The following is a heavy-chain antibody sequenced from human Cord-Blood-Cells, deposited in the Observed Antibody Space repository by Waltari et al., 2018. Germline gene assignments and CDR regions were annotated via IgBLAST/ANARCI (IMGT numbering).Heavy chain of an antibody. CDR1: GYTLTELS. CDR2: FDPEDGET. D-gene: IGHD1-26*01. V-gene: IGHV1-24*01. CDR3: ATDNWVVGATNAFDI. Sequence: QVQLLQSGAEVKKPGASVKVSCKVSGYTLTELSMHWVRKAPGKGLEWMGGFDPEDGETIYAQKFQGRVTMTEDTSTDTAYMELSSLRSEDTAVYYCATDNWVVGATNAFDIWGQGTMVTVSS. J-gene: IGHJ3*02.